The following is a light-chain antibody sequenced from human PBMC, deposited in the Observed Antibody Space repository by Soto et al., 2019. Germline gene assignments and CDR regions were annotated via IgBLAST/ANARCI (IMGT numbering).Light chain of an antibody. Sequence: QSALTQPASVSGSPGQSITISCTGSTSDLATYNLVSWYQHHPGKAPKLLIYEVSNRPSGISNRFSGSKSGDTASLTISGLQAEDEADYYCTSYTTTGPLGIFGGGTKVTVL. CDR2: EVS. J-gene: IGLJ2*01. V-gene: IGLV2-14*01. CDR3: TSYTTTGPLGI. CDR1: TSDLATYNL.